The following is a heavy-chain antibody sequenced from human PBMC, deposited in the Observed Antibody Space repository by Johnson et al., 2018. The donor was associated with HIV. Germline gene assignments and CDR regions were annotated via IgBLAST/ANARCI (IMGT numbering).Heavy chain of an antibody. CDR2: INWNGGRT. D-gene: IGHD3-22*01. Sequence: MQLVESGGGLVQPGGSLRLSCTVAGFRFDDYGMSWVRQAPGKGLEWISTINWNGGRTGYVDSLKGRFILSRDNSRNTYLQMNSLRAEDTAFYYCARAPDQFDNSDSNDGFDFWGQGTMVTVSS. V-gene: IGHV3-20*04. CDR3: ARAPDQFDNSDSNDGFDF. CDR1: GFRFDDYG. J-gene: IGHJ3*01.